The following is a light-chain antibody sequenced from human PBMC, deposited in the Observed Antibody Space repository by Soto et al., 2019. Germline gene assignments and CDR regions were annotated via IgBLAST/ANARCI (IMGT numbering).Light chain of an antibody. CDR1: QSITNY. V-gene: IGKV1-39*01. Sequence: DIQMTQSPSSLSASVGDRVTITCRASQSITNYLNWYRQKVGKAPKLLINAASSLQSGIPSRFSGSGSGTDFILTISRLQPEDFATYYCQQNYKLPQTFGQGTTVDIK. CDR3: QQNYKLPQT. J-gene: IGKJ1*01. CDR2: AAS.